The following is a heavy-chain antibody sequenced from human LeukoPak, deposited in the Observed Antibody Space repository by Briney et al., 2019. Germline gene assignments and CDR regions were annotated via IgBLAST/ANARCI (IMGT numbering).Heavy chain of an antibody. J-gene: IGHJ6*03. Sequence: GASVKVSCKASGYTFTGYYMHWVRQAPGQGLEWMGWINPNSGGTNYAQKFQGRVTMTRDTSISTAYMELSRLRSDDTAVYYCARGRGYCSSTSCYPYYYYYYMDVWGKGTTVTVSS. CDR1: GYTFTGYY. CDR3: ARGRGYCSSTSCYPYYYYYYMDV. CDR2: INPNSGGT. V-gene: IGHV1-2*02. D-gene: IGHD2-2*01.